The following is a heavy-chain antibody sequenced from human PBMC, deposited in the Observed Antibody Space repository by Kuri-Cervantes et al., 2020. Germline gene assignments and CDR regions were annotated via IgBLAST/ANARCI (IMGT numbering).Heavy chain of an antibody. J-gene: IGHJ4*02. CDR1: GFTFSSYA. Sequence: GSLRLSCAASGFTFSSYAMSWVRQAPGKGLEWIGSIYYSGSTYYNPSLKSRVTISVDTSKNQFSLKLSSVTAADTAVYYCARRSMVRGVDYWGQGTLVTVSS. V-gene: IGHV4-39*01. CDR3: ARRSMVRGVDY. CDR2: IYYSGST. D-gene: IGHD3-10*01.